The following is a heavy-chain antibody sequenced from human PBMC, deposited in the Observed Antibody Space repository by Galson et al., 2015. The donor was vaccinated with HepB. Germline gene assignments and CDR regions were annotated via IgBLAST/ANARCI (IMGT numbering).Heavy chain of an antibody. Sequence: SLRLSCAASGFTLSSYAMHWVRQAPGKGLEWVAVISYDGSNKYYADSVKGRFTISRDNSKNTLYLQMNSLRAEDTAVYYCARDQSLRVGATTFDYWGQGTLVTVSS. CDR3: ARDQSLRVGATTFDY. V-gene: IGHV3-30-3*01. CDR1: GFTLSSYA. D-gene: IGHD1-26*01. CDR2: ISYDGSNK. J-gene: IGHJ4*02.